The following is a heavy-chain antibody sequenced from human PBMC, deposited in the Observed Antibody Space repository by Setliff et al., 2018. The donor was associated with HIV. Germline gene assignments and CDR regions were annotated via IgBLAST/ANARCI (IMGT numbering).Heavy chain of an antibody. J-gene: IGHJ4*02. CDR3: ARNYGADSNYFDY. D-gene: IGHD4-17*01. V-gene: IGHV1-2*06. Sequence: GASVKVSCKASGYSFTNYGISWVRQAPGQGLEWMGRINPNSGGTNYAQKFQGRVTMTRDTSISTAYMELGGLRSDDTAVYYCARNYGADSNYFDYWGQGTLVTVSS. CDR2: INPNSGGT. CDR1: GYSFTNYG.